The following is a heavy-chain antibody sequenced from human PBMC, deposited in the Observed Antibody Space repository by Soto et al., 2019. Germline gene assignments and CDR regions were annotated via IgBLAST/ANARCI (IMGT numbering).Heavy chain of an antibody. D-gene: IGHD3-10*01. CDR1: GGSFSGYY. CDR3: ARRMVRGVIQSRFAY. J-gene: IGHJ4*02. Sequence: SETLSLTCAVYGGSFSGYYWSWIRQPPGKGLEWIGEINHSGSTNYNPSLKSRVTISVDTSKNQFSLKLSSVTAADTAVYYCARRMVRGVIQSRFAYWGQGTLVTVSS. CDR2: INHSGST. V-gene: IGHV4-34*01.